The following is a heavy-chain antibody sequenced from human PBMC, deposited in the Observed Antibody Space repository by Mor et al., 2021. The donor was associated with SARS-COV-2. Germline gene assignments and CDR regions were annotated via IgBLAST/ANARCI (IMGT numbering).Heavy chain of an antibody. D-gene: IGHD3-10*01. CDR2: ISSTGSNA. CDR3: ARGGWLGGTGAHY. J-gene: IGHJ4*02. V-gene: IGHV3-23*01. Sequence: VSVISSTGSNANYADSVKGRFFISRDNSKDTLYLQMNRLRADDTALYSCARGGWLGGTGAHYWGQGTLVTVS.